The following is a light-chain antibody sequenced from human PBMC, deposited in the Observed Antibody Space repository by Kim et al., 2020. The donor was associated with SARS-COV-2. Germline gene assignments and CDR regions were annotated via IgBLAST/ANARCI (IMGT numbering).Light chain of an antibody. CDR1: SSNIGSNY. CDR2: RNT. CDR3: AAWDDSLSGPV. V-gene: IGLV1-47*01. J-gene: IGLJ3*02. Sequence: GKRVTFSCSGSSSNIGSNYVCWYQQLPGTAPKLLIYRNTQRPSGVPDRFSGSKSGTSASLAISGLRSEDEADYFCAAWDDSLSGPVFGGGTQLTVL.